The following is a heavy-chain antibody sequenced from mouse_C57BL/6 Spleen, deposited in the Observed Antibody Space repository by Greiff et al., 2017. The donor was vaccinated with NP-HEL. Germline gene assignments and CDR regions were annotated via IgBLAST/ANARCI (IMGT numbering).Heavy chain of an antibody. J-gene: IGHJ2*01. Sequence: VQLQESGAELVKPGASVKISCKASGYAFSSYWMNWVKQRPGKGLEWIGQIYPGDGDTNYNGKFKGKATLTADKSSSTAYMQLSSLTSEDSAVYFCARLTTVVATRYFDYWGQGTTLTVSS. CDR3: ARLTTVVATRYFDY. V-gene: IGHV1-80*01. CDR1: GYAFSSYW. CDR2: IYPGDGDT. D-gene: IGHD1-1*01.